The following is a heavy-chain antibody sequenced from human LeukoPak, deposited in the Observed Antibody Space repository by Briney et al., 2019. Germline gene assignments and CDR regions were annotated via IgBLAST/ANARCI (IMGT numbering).Heavy chain of an antibody. J-gene: IGHJ4*02. CDR1: RFTFSNYW. Sequence: PGGSLRLSCAASRFTFSNYWMSWVRQAPGKGLEWVANIKQDGSEKNYVDSVKGRFTISRDNAKSSLYLQINSLRAEDTAVYYCARDDSSGYYYFDYWGRGTLVTVSS. CDR2: IKQDGSEK. D-gene: IGHD3-22*01. V-gene: IGHV3-7*01. CDR3: ARDDSSGYYYFDY.